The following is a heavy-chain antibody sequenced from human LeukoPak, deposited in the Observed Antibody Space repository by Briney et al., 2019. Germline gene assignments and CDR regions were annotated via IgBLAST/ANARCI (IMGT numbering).Heavy chain of an antibody. J-gene: IGHJ4*02. Sequence: SQTLSLTCAVSGGSISSGGYFWNWIRQLPGKGLEWIGYIYSSGSTYNPSLKSRVIISLDTSKNQFSLKLNSVTAADTAVYYCARGGKKTAMVTSWGQGTLVTVPS. CDR2: IYSSGST. D-gene: IGHD5-18*01. V-gene: IGHV4-31*11. CDR1: GGSISSGGYF. CDR3: ARGGKKTAMVTS.